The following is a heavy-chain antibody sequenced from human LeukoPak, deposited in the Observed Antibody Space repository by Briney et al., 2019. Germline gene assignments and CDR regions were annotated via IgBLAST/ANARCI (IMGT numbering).Heavy chain of an antibody. CDR1: GGSISSSSYY. CDR2: IYYSGST. V-gene: IGHV4-39*07. D-gene: IGHD3-10*01. Sequence: QPSETLSLTCTVSGGSISSSSYYWGWIRQPPGKGLEWIGSIYYSGSTYYNPSLKSRVTISVDTSKNQFSLKLSSVTAADTAVYYCARVSWDYGSGSYHYYYYGMDVWGQGTTVTVSS. CDR3: ARVSWDYGSGSYHYYYYGMDV. J-gene: IGHJ6*02.